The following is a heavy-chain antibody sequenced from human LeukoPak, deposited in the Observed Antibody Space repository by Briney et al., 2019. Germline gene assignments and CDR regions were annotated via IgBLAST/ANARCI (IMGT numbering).Heavy chain of an antibody. Sequence: ASVKVSCKASGYTFTGYYMHWVRQAPGQGLEWMGRINPNSGGTNYAQKLQGRVTMTTDTSTSTAYMELRSLRSDDTAVYYCARVEYYYDSSGYYYVYWGQGTLVTVSS. J-gene: IGHJ4*02. D-gene: IGHD3-22*01. V-gene: IGHV1-2*06. CDR3: ARVEYYYDSSGYYYVY. CDR2: INPNSGGT. CDR1: GYTFTGYY.